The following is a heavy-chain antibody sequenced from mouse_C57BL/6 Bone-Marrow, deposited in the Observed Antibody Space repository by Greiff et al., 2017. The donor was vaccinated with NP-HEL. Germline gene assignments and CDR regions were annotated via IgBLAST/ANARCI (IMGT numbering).Heavy chain of an antibody. CDR3: ARGALLWYQAWFAY. CDR1: GFTFSDYY. D-gene: IGHD2-1*01. Sequence: EVKLMESGGGLVQPGGSLKLSCAASGFTFSDYYMYWVRQTPEKRLEWVANISNGGGSTYYPDTVKGRFTISRDNAKNTLYLQMSRLKSEDTAMYYCARGALLWYQAWFAYWGQGTLVTVSA. J-gene: IGHJ3*01. V-gene: IGHV5-12*01. CDR2: ISNGGGST.